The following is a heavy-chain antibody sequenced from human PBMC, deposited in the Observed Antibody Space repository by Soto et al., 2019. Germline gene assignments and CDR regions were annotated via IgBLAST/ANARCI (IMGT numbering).Heavy chain of an antibody. D-gene: IGHD3-3*01. V-gene: IGHV1-69*05. CDR2: IIPIFGTA. CDR1: GGTFSSYA. CDR3: ARGARFYDFWSGYYTDFDY. Sequence: GASVKVSCKASGGTFSSYAISWVRQAPGQGLEWMGGIIPIFGTANYAQKFRGRVTMTRNTSISTAYMELSSLRSEDTAVYYCARGARFYDFWSGYYTDFDYWGQGTLVTVSS. J-gene: IGHJ4*02.